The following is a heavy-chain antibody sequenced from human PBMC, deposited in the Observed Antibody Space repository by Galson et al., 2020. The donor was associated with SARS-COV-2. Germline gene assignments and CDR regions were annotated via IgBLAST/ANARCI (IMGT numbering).Heavy chain of an antibody. CDR2: IYYSEST. CDR3: ARGSGGNPHWLGY. Sequence: SETLSLTCTVSGASISNYYWTWIRHPPGKGLEWIGHIYYSESTRYNPSLKSRVTISIDTSKNQFSLKVTSVTAADTAVYYCARGSGGNPHWLGYWGQGTLVTVSS. CDR1: GASISNYY. D-gene: IGHD2-15*01. J-gene: IGHJ4*02. V-gene: IGHV4-59*01.